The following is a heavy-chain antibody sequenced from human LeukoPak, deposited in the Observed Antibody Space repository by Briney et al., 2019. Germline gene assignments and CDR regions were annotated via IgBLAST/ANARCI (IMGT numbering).Heavy chain of an antibody. CDR2: ISSSGSTI. Sequence: GALRLSCAASGFTFSSYEMNWVRQAPGKGLEWVSYISSSGSTIYYADSVKGRFTISRDNAKNSLYLQMNSLRAEDTAVYYCARGERGYSYGSAVLLPYWGQGTLVTVSS. CDR1: GFTFSSYE. D-gene: IGHD5-18*01. CDR3: ARGERGYSYGSAVLLPY. V-gene: IGHV3-48*03. J-gene: IGHJ4*02.